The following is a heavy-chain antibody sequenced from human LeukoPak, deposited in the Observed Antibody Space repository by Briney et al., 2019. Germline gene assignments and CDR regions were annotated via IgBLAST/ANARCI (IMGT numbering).Heavy chain of an antibody. CDR3: ARAPVSYYYDSSPFDY. CDR1: GFTFSSYA. J-gene: IGHJ4*02. CDR2: INPNSGGT. Sequence: PGRSLRLSCAASGFTFSSYAMHWVRQAPGQGLEWVGCINPNSGGTNYAQQFQGRVTMTRDTSISTAYMELSRLRSDDTAVYYCARAPVSYYYDSSPFDYWGQGTLVTVSS. V-gene: IGHV1-2*02. D-gene: IGHD3-22*01.